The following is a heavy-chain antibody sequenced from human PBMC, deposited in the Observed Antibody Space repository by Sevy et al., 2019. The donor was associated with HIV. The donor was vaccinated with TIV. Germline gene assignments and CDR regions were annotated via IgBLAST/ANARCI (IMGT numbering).Heavy chain of an antibody. CDR3: ARPHGRSSGQHLGYIDY. J-gene: IGHJ4*02. Sequence: GESLKISCKGSGYTFTSYWIVWVREMPGKGLEWMGIIHPTDSDTSYSPSFQGQVTISVNKSISTAYLHWTSPKAADSAIYFCARPHGRSSGQHLGYIDYWGQGTLVTVSS. V-gene: IGHV5-51*01. CDR2: IHPTDSDT. CDR1: GYTFTSYW. D-gene: IGHD6-13*01.